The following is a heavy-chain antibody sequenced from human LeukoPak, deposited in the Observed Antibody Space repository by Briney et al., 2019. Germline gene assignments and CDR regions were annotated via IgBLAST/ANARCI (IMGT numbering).Heavy chain of an antibody. CDR3: ASRYYYDSSDYYYLFDS. V-gene: IGHV4-39*01. CDR1: GGSISSSTYY. CDR2: IYCGSS. D-gene: IGHD3-22*01. Sequence: PSETLSLTCAVSGGSISSSTYYWGWIRQPPGKGLEWIGSIYCGSSYYNPSLKSRVTISVDTSKNQFSLKLSSVTAADTAVYYCASRYYYDSSDYYYLFDSWGQGTLVTVSS. J-gene: IGHJ4*02.